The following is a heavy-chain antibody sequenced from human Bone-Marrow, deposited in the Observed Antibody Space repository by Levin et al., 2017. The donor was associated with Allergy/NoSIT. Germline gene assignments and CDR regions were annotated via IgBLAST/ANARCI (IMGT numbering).Heavy chain of an antibody. V-gene: IGHV6-1*01. Sequence: SQTLSLTCAISWDSFSTKSAAWNWIRQSPSRGLEWLGRTYYRSKWSNDYAVSVKSRISVNPDTSKNQFSLQLKSVTPEDTAVYYCVRNSGGDLDVWGQGTTVTVSS. CDR2: TYYRSKWSN. CDR1: WDSFSTKSAA. D-gene: IGHD1-7*01. J-gene: IGHJ6*02. CDR3: VRNSGGDLDV.